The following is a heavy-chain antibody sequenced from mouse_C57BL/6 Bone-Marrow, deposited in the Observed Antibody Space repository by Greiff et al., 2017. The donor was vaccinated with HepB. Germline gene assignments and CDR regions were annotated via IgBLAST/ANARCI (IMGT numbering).Heavy chain of an antibody. CDR1: GFTFSDYG. Sequence: EVQVVESGGGLVKPGGSLKLSCAASGFTFSDYGMHWVRQAPEKGLEWVAYISSGSSTNYYADTVKGRFTISSDNAKTTLVLQMTSLRSEDTAMYYCARPDWDDYFDYWGQGTTLTVSS. V-gene: IGHV5-17*01. J-gene: IGHJ2*01. D-gene: IGHD4-1*01. CDR3: ARPDWDDYFDY. CDR2: ISSGSSTN.